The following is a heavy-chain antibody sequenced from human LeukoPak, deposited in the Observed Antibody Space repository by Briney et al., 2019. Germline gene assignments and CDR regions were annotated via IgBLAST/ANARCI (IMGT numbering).Heavy chain of an antibody. J-gene: IGHJ5*02. CDR2: ISSSSSYT. CDR3: ARGCSSTSCHTADNWFDP. Sequence: GGSLRLSCAASGFTFSNYYMNWIRQAPGKGLEWVSYISSSSSYTNYADSVKGRFTISRDNAKNSLYLQMNSLRAEDTAVYCCARGCSSTSCHTADNWFDPWGQGTLVTVSS. CDR1: GFTFSNYY. D-gene: IGHD2-2*01. V-gene: IGHV3-11*06.